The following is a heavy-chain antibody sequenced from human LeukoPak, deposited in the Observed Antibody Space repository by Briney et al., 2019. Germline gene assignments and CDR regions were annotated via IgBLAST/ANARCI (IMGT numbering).Heavy chain of an antibody. D-gene: IGHD6-13*01. J-gene: IGHJ3*02. CDR3: ARQAGAFDI. CDR2: IYSGGST. Sequence: PRGSLRLSCSASGFTVSSNYMSWVRQAPGKWLDWVSVIYSGGSTYYADSVKGRFTISRDNSKNTLYLQMNSLRAEDPSVYSCARQAGAFDIWGQGTMVTVSS. CDR1: GFTVSSNY. V-gene: IGHV3-53*01.